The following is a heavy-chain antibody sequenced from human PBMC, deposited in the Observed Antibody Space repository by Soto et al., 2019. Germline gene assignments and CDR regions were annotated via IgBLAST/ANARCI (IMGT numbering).Heavy chain of an antibody. V-gene: IGHV3-11*06. D-gene: IGHD6-25*01. CDR2: SSNSGGYI. CDR3: ARIQLAAYAFDI. Sequence: QVQLVESGGGMVRPGGSLRLSCAASGFTLSDYFMAWVRQSPRQGLEWISSSSNSGGYITYADWVRGRFTISRDNAKSSLYLQMNSLRAEDSAVYYCARIQLAAYAFDIWGQGALVTVSS. CDR1: GFTLSDYF. J-gene: IGHJ3*02.